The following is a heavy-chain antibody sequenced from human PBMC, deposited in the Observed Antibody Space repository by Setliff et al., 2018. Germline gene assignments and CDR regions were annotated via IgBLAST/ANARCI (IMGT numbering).Heavy chain of an antibody. CDR3: ASRDYYDNRGSLDF. CDR1: GASVSSHY. Sequence: SETLSLTCNVSGASVSSHYWDWIRQPPGKGLEWIGHVYDTGSTKYSPSLKGRVTISMDTSVNEFSLRLTSVTAADTAMYYCASRDYYDNRGSLDFWGQGTLVTVSS. CDR2: VYDTGST. V-gene: IGHV4-59*02. D-gene: IGHD3-22*01. J-gene: IGHJ4*02.